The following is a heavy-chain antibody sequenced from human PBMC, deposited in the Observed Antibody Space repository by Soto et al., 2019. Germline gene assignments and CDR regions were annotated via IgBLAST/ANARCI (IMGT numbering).Heavy chain of an antibody. J-gene: IGHJ4*02. CDR1: GGSISSSSYY. CDR2: IYYSGST. Sequence: SETLSLTCTVSGGSISSSSYYWGWIRQPPGKGLEWIGSIYYSGSTYYNPSLKSRVTISVDTSKNQFSLKLSSVTAADTAVYYCARRRHGPHPFDYWGQGTLVTVSS. CDR3: ARRRHGPHPFDY. V-gene: IGHV4-39*01.